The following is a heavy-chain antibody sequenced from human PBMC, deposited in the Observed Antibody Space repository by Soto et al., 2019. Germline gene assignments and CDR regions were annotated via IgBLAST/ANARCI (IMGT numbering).Heavy chain of an antibody. D-gene: IGHD6-19*01. CDR1: GFPFNNYY. Sequence: GGSLRLSCTASGFPFNNYYMTWVRQASGKGLEWVASIKEDGNEKYYADSVKGRFTISRDNAKNSMSLQMNSLGVEDTAVYFCKRGAGGWTYYYDMDAWGPGATVTVSS. V-gene: IGHV3-7*03. CDR3: KRGAGGWTYYYDMDA. J-gene: IGHJ6*02. CDR2: IKEDGNEK.